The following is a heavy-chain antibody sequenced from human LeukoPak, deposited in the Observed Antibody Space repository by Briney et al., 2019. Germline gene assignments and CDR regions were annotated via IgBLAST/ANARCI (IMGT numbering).Heavy chain of an antibody. V-gene: IGHV1-18*01. CDR1: GYTFTSYG. J-gene: IGHJ4*02. D-gene: IGHD3-10*01. CDR3: ARTSYRSAPY. Sequence: AAVTVSCKASGYTFTSYGISWVRQAPGEGREGMGWISAYNGNTNYAQKLQGRVTMTTDTATSTAYMELRRLRSDDTAVYYCARTSYRSAPYWGQRTLVTLSS. CDR2: ISAYNGNT.